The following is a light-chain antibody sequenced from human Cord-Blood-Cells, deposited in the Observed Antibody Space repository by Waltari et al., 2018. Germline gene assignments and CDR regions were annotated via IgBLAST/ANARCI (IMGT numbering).Light chain of an antibody. CDR3: SSYTSSSTPVV. Sequence: QSALTQPASVSGSPGQSITISCTGTSSDVGGYTYVSWYQQHPGKAPQLMIYDVRKRPAGVANRFSGAKSGKTASLTISGLQAEDEADYYCSSYTSSSTPVVFGGGTKLTVL. V-gene: IGLV2-14*01. J-gene: IGLJ2*01. CDR2: DVR. CDR1: SSDVGGYTY.